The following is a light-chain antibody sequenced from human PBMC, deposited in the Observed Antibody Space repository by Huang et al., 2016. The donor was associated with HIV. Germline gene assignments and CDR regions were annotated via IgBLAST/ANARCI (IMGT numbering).Light chain of an antibody. CDR1: QAIDNY. CDR3: QRYNSVPRM. Sequence: DMQMTQSPSSLSASVGARVTLSCRATQAIDNYLAWYQQKPGRVPNLLIYGATTLQSGVPSRFRGSGSGTNFTLTIASLQPEDVATYYCQRYNSVPRMFGQGTKVEIK. J-gene: IGKJ1*01. CDR2: GAT. V-gene: IGKV1-27*01.